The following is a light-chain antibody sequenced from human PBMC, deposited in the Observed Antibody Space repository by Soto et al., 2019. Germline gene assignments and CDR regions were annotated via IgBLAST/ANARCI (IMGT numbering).Light chain of an antibody. CDR3: QQYNNWPLT. CDR2: GSS. J-gene: IGKJ4*01. CDR1: QSVSSN. Sequence: EIVMTQSPATLSVSPGERATLSCRASQSVSSNLAWYQQKPGQAPRLLIYGSSTRATGIPARFSGSGSGTDFTLTISSLQSEDFAVYYCQQYNNWPLTFGGGTNVDIK. V-gene: IGKV3-15*01.